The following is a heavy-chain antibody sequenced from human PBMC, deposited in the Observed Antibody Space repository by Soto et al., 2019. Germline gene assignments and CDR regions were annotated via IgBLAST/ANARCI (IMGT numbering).Heavy chain of an antibody. CDR3: ALTELYGSGSYSALDNDP. CDR1: GGTFSSYA. V-gene: IGHV1-69*13. CDR2: IIPIFGTA. D-gene: IGHD3-10*01. Sequence: GASVKVSCKASGGTFSSYAISWVRQAPGQGLEWMGGIIPIFGTANYAQKFQGRVTITADESTSTAYMELSSLRSEDTAVYYCALTELYGSGSYSALDNDPSGQGTLVTVSS. J-gene: IGHJ5*02.